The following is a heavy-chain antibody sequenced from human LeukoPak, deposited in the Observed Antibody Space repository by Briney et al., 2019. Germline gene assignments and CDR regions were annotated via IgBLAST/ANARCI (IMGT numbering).Heavy chain of an antibody. CDR3: ARVFAAAGTDY. J-gene: IGHJ4*02. CDR1: GFTFDDYG. V-gene: IGHV3-20*01. D-gene: IGHD6-13*01. CDR2: INWNGGST. Sequence: PGGSLRLSCAVSGFTFDDYGMNWVRQVPGKGLEWVSGINWNGGSTGYADSVKGRFTISRDNAKNFLYLQMNSLRAEDTALYHCARVFAAAGTDYWGQGTLVIVSS.